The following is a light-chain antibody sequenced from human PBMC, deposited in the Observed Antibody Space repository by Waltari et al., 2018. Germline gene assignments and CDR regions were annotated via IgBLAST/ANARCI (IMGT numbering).Light chain of an antibody. CDR2: GGS. V-gene: IGKV3D-20*02. CDR3: QHRDHWPPDAT. J-gene: IGKJ3*01. CDR1: PSVFSAY. Sequence: EFVLTQSPGTLSLSPGDRATLSCRASPSVFSAYLAWYQQKPGQAPRLLIYGGSRRTTGIPARFSGSGSGTDFTLTISSLEPEDFAVYYCQHRDHWPPDATFGPGTKVDI.